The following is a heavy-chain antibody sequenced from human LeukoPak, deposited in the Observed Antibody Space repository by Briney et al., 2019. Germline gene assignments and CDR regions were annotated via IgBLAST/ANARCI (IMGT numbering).Heavy chain of an antibody. CDR2: ISVSGGST. CDR3: AKLVGATSAAFDY. J-gene: IGHJ4*02. Sequence: GGSLRLSCAASGFTFSSYAMSWVRQAPGKGLEWVSAISVSGGSTYYADSVKGRFTISRDNSKNTLYLQMNSLRAEDTAVYYCAKLVGATSAAFDYWGQGTLVTVSS. CDR1: GFTFSSYA. V-gene: IGHV3-23*01. D-gene: IGHD1-26*01.